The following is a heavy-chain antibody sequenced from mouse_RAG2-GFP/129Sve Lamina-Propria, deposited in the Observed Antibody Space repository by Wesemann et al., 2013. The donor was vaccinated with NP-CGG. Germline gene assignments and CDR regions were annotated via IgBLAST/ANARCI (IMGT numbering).Heavy chain of an antibody. D-gene: IGHD2-3*01. Sequence: EVQLQQSGPELVKPGASVKISCKASGYTFTDYYMNWVKQSHGKSLEWIGDINPNNGGTSYNQKFKGKATLTVDKSSSTAYMELRSLTSEDSAVYYCARPHGYFRLLAYWGQGTLVTVSA. CDR1: GYTFTDYY. V-gene: IGHV1-26*01. CDR2: INPNNGGT. CDR3: ARPHGYFRLLAY. J-gene: IGHJ3*01.